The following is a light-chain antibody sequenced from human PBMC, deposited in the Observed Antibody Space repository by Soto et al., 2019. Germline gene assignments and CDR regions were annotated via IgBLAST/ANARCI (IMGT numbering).Light chain of an antibody. Sequence: QPVLTQPPSASGSPGQSVTISCTGTSSDVGRYIYVSWYQQHPGKAPKIIMYEVSKRPSGVPDRFSGSKSGNTASLTVSGLQAEDEADYYCSSYGGSNNYVFGTGTKVTVL. CDR2: EVS. CDR1: SSDVGRYIY. V-gene: IGLV2-8*01. CDR3: SSYGGSNNYV. J-gene: IGLJ1*01.